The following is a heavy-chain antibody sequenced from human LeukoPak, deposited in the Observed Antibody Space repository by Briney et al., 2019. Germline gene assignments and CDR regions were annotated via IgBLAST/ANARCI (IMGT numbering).Heavy chain of an antibody. Sequence: GGSLRLSCAASGFTFSNSGMHWVRQAPGKGLEWVAVMWDDESNKYYADSVKGRFTISRDNSKNTLYLQMNNLGAEDTAVYYCARDGVGVVPAAVRFDYWGQGTLVTVSS. V-gene: IGHV3-33*01. CDR3: ARDGVGVVPAAVRFDY. D-gene: IGHD2-2*01. CDR1: GFTFSNSG. J-gene: IGHJ4*02. CDR2: MWDDESNK.